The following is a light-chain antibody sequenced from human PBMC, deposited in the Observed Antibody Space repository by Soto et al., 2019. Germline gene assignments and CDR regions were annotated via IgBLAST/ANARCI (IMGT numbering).Light chain of an antibody. CDR2: GSS. V-gene: IGLV1-40*01. CDR3: QSYDSSLSGVV. J-gene: IGLJ2*01. Sequence: QSVRTQPPSVSGAPGQRVTISCTGSSSNIGAGYDVHWYQQLPGTAPKLLIYGSSNRPSGVPDRFSGSKSGTSASLAITGLQAEDEADYYCQSYDSSLSGVVFGGGTKLTVL. CDR1: SSNIGAGYD.